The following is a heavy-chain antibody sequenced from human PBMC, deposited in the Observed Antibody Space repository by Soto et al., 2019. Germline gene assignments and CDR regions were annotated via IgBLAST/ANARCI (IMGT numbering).Heavy chain of an antibody. Sequence: GGSLRLSCAASGFTFSSYSMNWVRQAPGKGLEWVSSISSSSSYIYYADSVKGRFTISRDNAKNSLYLQMNSLRAEDTAVYYCARSLTGYPRYYYYYGMDVWGQGTTVTVSS. CDR3: ARSLTGYPRYYYYYGMDV. V-gene: IGHV3-21*01. CDR1: GFTFSSYS. J-gene: IGHJ6*02. D-gene: IGHD3-9*01. CDR2: ISSSSSYI.